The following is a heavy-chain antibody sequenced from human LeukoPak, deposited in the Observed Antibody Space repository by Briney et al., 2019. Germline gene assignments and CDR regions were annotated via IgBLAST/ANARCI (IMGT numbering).Heavy chain of an antibody. CDR1: GGSISSSNW. CDR2: IYHSGST. CDR3: ARAVDIVATIGGRGLDY. V-gene: IGHV4-4*02. J-gene: IGHJ4*02. Sequence: SETLSLTCAVSGGSISSSNWWSWVRQPPGKGLEWIGEIYHSGSTNYNPSLKSRVTISVDKSKNQFSLKLSSVTAADTAVYYCARAVDIVATIGGRGLDYWGQGTLVTVSS. D-gene: IGHD5-12*01.